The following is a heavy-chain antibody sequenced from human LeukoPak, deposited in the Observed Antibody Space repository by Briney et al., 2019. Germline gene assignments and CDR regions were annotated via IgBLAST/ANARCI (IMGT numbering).Heavy chain of an antibody. CDR2: ISYDGSNE. D-gene: IGHD3-10*01. CDR3: ARAYYGSGSYYQPYYYYYMDV. CDR1: GFTFSSYV. V-gene: IGHV3-30*04. J-gene: IGHJ6*03. Sequence: GGSLRLSCAASGFTFSSYVMHWVRQAPGKGLEWVAIISYDGSNEYYADSVKGRFTISRDNSKNTLYLQMNSLRAEDTAVYYCARAYYGSGSYYQPYYYYYMDVWGKGTTVTVSS.